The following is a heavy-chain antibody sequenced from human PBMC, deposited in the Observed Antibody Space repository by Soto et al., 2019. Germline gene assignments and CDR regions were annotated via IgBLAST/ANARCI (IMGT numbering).Heavy chain of an antibody. D-gene: IGHD1-26*01. V-gene: IGHV3-23*01. CDR3: ARDRARFDS. CDR2: ISGSGANT. CDR1: GFTFISYA. J-gene: IGHJ4*02. Sequence: EVQLLQSGGGLVQPGGSLGLSCGASGFTFISYAMSWVRHVPGKGLEWISSISGSGANTWYAGSVQGRFIISRDNSKSTVSLHMSSLGVEDTAIYYCARDRARFDSWGQGTLVTVSS.